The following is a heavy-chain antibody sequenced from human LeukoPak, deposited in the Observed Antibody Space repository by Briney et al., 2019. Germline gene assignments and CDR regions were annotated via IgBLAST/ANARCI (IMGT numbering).Heavy chain of an antibody. D-gene: IGHD3-22*01. CDR2: IYNSGST. J-gene: IGHJ3*02. CDR3: ARHVDYYDSSGYNWYAFDI. V-gene: IGHV4-59*08. CDR1: GGSISSYY. Sequence: KPSETLSLTCTVSGGSISSYYWSWIRQPPGKGLEWIGYIYNSGSTNYNPSLKSRVTISVDTSKNQFSLKLSSVTAADTAVYYCARHVDYYDSSGYNWYAFDIWGQGTMVTVSS.